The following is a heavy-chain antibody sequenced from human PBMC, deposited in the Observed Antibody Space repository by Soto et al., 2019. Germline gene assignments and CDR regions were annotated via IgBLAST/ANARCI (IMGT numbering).Heavy chain of an antibody. V-gene: IGHV3-30-3*01. J-gene: IGHJ4*02. CDR1: GFSFSSYA. Sequence: GGSLRLSCAASGFSFSSYAMHWVRQAPGKGLEWVAVISFEGNDKYYADSVKGRFTISRDENENTLYLQMNSLRPEDTAVYYCARDRYLDSYAFDSWGQGTLVTVSS. CDR3: ARDRYLDSYAFDS. CDR2: ISFEGNDK. D-gene: IGHD3-9*01.